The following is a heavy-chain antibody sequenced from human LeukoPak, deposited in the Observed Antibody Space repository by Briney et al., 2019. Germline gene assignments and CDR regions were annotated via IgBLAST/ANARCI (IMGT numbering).Heavy chain of an antibody. V-gene: IGHV3-21*01. CDR3: ARDHHPFTA. CDR2: ISDSGSST. Sequence: PGGSLRLSCAASGFTFSTYSLNWVRQAPGKGLEWVSTISDSGSSTFYADSVKGRFTISRDNAKNSLYLQMNSLRAEDTAVYYCARDHHPFTAWGQGTLVTVSS. J-gene: IGHJ4*02. D-gene: IGHD5-18*01. CDR1: GFTFSTYS.